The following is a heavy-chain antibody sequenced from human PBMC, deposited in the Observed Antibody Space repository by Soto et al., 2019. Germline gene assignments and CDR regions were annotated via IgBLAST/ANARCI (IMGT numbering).Heavy chain of an antibody. CDR1: GYTLTSYG. D-gene: IGHD6-19*01. V-gene: IGHV1-18*01. J-gene: IGHJ5*02. CDR3: ARDREQWLVWGSRWFDP. Sequence: GASVKVSCKASGYTLTSYGISWVRQAPGQGLEWMGWISAYNGNTNYAQKLQGRVTMTTDTSTSTAYMELRSLRSDDTAVYYCARDREQWLVWGSRWFDPWGHGTLVTVSS. CDR2: ISAYNGNT.